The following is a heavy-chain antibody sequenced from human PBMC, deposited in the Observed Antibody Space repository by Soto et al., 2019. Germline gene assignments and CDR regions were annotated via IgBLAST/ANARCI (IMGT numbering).Heavy chain of an antibody. CDR1: GFPFSSYA. CDR3: AKSLSASPNYFFDY. J-gene: IGHJ4*02. V-gene: IGHV3-23*01. CDR2: ISGSGGLT. Sequence: EMQLLVSGGGLVQPGGSLRLSCAASGFPFSSYAMSWVRQAPGKGLEWVSGISGSGGLTYYADSVKGRFTISRDNSKNTLYLQMNSLIADDTAVYYCAKSLSASPNYFFDYWCQGTLVSVSS.